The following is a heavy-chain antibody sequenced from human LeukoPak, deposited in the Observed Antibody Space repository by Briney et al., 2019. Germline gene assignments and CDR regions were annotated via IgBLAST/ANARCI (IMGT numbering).Heavy chain of an antibody. Sequence: ASVKVSCKASGYTFTSYDINWVRQATGQGLEWMGWMNPNSGNTGYAQKFQGRVTMTRNTSISTAYMELSSLRSEDTAVYYCARPYCSGGSCYWNFDYWGQGTLVTVSS. D-gene: IGHD2-15*01. J-gene: IGHJ4*02. CDR1: GYTFTSYD. V-gene: IGHV1-8*01. CDR2: MNPNSGNT. CDR3: ARPYCSGGSCYWNFDY.